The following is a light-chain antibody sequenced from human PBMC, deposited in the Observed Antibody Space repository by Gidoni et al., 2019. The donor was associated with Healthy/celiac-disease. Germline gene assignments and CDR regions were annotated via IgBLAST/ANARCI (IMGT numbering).Light chain of an antibody. V-gene: IGKV3-20*01. CDR1: QSVSTSY. CDR2: GAS. CDR3: QQYGSSPGYT. Sequence: EIVLTQSPRTLSLSPGERATLSCRASQSVSTSYLAWYQQKPGRAPRLLLYGASSRATGIPDRFSGSGSGTAFTLTISRLEPEDFSVYYCQQYGSSPGYTFGQGTKLEIK. J-gene: IGKJ2*01.